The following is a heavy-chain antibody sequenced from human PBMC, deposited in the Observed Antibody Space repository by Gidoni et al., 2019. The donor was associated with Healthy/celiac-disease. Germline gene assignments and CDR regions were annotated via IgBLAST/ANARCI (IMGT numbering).Heavy chain of an antibody. V-gene: IGHV3-23*01. J-gene: IGHJ3*02. CDR2: ISGSGGST. CDR1: GFTFSSYA. CDR3: AKSRLTPIDAFDI. Sequence: EVQLLESGGGLVQPGGSLSLSCAAPGFTFSSYAMSWVRQAPGKGLEWVSAISGSGGSTYYADSVKGRFTISRDNSKNTLYLQMNSLRAEDTAVYYCAKSRLTPIDAFDIWGQGTMVTVSS.